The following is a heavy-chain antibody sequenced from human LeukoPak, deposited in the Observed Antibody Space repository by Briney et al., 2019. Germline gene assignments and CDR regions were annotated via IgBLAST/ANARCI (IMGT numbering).Heavy chain of an antibody. V-gene: IGHV3-48*03. CDR1: GFTFSSYE. J-gene: IGHJ5*02. D-gene: IGHD1-26*01. Sequence: PGGSRRLSCAASGFTFSSYEMNWVRQAPGKGLEWVSYISSSSSTIYYADSVKGRFTISRDNAKNSLYLQLNSLRAEDTAVYYCARSLVVGATYPYHWGQGTLVTVSS. CDR3: ARSLVVGATYPYH. CDR2: ISSSSSTI.